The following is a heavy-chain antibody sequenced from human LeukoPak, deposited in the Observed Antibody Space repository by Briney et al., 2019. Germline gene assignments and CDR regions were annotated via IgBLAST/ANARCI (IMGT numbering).Heavy chain of an antibody. V-gene: IGHV3-23*01. CDR3: SPPRGDSSGYYYVY. CDR1: GLTFSSYV. J-gene: IGHJ4*02. Sequence: GGSLRLSCTASGLTFSSYVMSWVRQAPGKGLEWVSTISGSGGSTFYADSVRGRFTISRDNSRSTLYLQMNSLRAEDTATYYCSPPRGDSSGYYYVYWGQGTLVAVSS. D-gene: IGHD3-22*01. CDR2: ISGSGGST.